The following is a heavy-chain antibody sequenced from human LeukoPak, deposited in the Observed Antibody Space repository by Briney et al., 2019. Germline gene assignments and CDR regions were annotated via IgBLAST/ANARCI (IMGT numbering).Heavy chain of an antibody. CDR1: GYTFTSYD. CDR3: ARGRERRQFGEYYFDY. V-gene: IGHV1-8*01. CDR2: MNPNSGNT. Sequence: ASVTVSFTASGYTFTSYDINWVRQATGHGLEWVGWMNPNSGNTGYAQKFQARVTITRNTSRSTDYMELSSLRSDHTAVYYGARGRERRQFGEYYFDYWGQGTLVTVSS. J-gene: IGHJ4*02. D-gene: IGHD3-10*01.